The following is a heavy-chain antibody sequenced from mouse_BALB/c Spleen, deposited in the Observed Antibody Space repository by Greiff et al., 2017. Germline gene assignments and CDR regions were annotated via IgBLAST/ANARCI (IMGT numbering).Heavy chain of an antibody. CDR3: ARDYGSSFDD. J-gene: IGHJ2*01. Sequence: QVQLQQSGAELVRPGSSVKISCKASGYAFSSYWMNWVKQRPGQGLEWIGQIYPGDGDTNYNGKFKGKATLTADKSSSTAYMQLSSLTSEDSAVYFCARDYGSSFDDWGQGTTLTVSS. D-gene: IGHD1-1*01. V-gene: IGHV1-80*01. CDR1: GYAFSSYW. CDR2: IYPGDGDT.